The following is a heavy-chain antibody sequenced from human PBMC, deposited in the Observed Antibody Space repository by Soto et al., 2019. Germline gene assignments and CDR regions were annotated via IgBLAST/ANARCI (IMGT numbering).Heavy chain of an antibody. CDR3: ARDFYPGLRVRGYFDY. J-gene: IGHJ4*02. Sequence: QVQLVQSGAEVKKPGASVKVSCKASGYTFTSYYMHWVRQAPGQGLEWMGIINPSGGSTSYAQKFQGRVTMTRDTSTSTVYMELSSLRSEDTAVYYCARDFYPGLRVRGYFDYWGKGTLVTVSS. CDR1: GYTFTSYY. D-gene: IGHD3-10*01. V-gene: IGHV1-46*01. CDR2: INPSGGST.